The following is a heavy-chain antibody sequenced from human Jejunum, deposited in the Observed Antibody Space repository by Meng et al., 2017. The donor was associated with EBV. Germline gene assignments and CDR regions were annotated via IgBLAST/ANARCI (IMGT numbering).Heavy chain of an antibody. V-gene: IGHV3-30*04. CDR2: ISNDGKNK. CDR1: GFTFSGYA. CDR3: TREWGADY. Sequence: VQLCGAGGGQARPGGYLRLACSASGFTFSGYAMQWVRHAPGKGLKWVVIISNDGKNKYDADSVKGRITIYRDNSKNTLYLQMKSLRVDATALYYCTREWGADYWGQGTLVTVSS. D-gene: IGHD3-16*01. J-gene: IGHJ4*02.